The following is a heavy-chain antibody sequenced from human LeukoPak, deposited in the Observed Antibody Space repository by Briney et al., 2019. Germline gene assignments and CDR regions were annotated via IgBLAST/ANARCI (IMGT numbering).Heavy chain of an antibody. CDR2: IIPILGIA. D-gene: IGHD5-24*01. CDR3: ARDGPLYVEMATTPLFDY. V-gene: IGHV1-69*04. CDR1: GGTFSSYA. J-gene: IGHJ4*02. Sequence: VASVTVSYKDSGGTFSSYALSWVRQAPGQGLAWMGRIIPILGIANYAQKFQGRVTITADKSTSTAYMELSSLRSEDTAVYYCARDGPLYVEMATTPLFDYWAREPWSPSPQ.